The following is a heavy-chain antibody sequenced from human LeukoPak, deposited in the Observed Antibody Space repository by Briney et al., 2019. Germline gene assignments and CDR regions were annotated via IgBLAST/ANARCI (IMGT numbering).Heavy chain of an antibody. CDR1: GGSISSYY. CDR2: IYYSGST. D-gene: IGHD3-16*02. V-gene: IGHV4-59*01. CDR3: ARAIMITFGGVIGTGGYYFDY. Sequence: SETLSLTCTVPGGSISSYYWSWIRQPPGKGLEWIGYIYYSGSTNYNPSLKSRVTISVDTSKNQFSLKLSSVTAADTAVYYCARAIMITFGGVIGTGGYYFDYWGQGTLVTVSS. J-gene: IGHJ4*02.